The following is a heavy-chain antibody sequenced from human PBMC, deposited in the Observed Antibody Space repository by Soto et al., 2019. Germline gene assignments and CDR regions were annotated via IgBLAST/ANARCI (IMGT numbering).Heavy chain of an antibody. CDR1: GGSISSYY. CDR3: ARLCGWSVDY. J-gene: IGHJ4*02. V-gene: IGHV4-59*08. Sequence: SETLSLTCTVSGGSISSYYWSWIRQPPGKGLEWIGYIYYSGSTNYNPSLKSRVTISVDTSKNQFSLKLSSVTAADTAVYYCARLCGWSVDYWGQGTLVTVSS. CDR2: IYYSGST. D-gene: IGHD6-19*01.